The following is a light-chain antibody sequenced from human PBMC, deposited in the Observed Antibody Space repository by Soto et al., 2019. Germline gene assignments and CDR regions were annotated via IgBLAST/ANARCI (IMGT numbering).Light chain of an antibody. CDR2: AAS. Sequence: DIQLTQSPSFLSASVGDRVTITCRASQGISSYLAWYQQKPGKGLKLLIYAASTLHSGVPSRFSGSGFGTEFTLTISSFQPEDFATYFCQQVNSYPFTFGGGTKVEVK. J-gene: IGKJ4*01. V-gene: IGKV1-9*01. CDR1: QGISSY. CDR3: QQVNSYPFT.